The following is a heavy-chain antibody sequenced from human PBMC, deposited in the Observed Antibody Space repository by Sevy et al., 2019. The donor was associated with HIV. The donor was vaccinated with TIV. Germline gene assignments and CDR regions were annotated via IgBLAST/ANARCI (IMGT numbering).Heavy chain of an antibody. CDR3: ARGRRMVRGVIKPNNWFDP. D-gene: IGHD3-10*01. Sequence: SETLSLTCAVYGGSFSGYYWSWIRQPPGKGLEWIGEINHSGSTNYNPSLKSRVTISVDTSKNQFSLKLSPVTAADTAVYYCARGRRMVRGVIKPNNWFDPWGQGTLVTVSS. CDR1: GGSFSGYY. CDR2: INHSGST. J-gene: IGHJ5*02. V-gene: IGHV4-34*01.